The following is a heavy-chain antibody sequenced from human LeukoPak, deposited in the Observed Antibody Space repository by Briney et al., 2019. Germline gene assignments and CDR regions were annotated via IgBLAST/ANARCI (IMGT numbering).Heavy chain of an antibody. J-gene: IGHJ5*02. CDR1: GYTFTSYD. CDR3: ARGRRVYYGSGRRGNWFDP. CDR2: MNPNSGNT. V-gene: IGHV1-8*01. Sequence: ASVKVSCKASGYTFTSYDINWVRQATGQGLEWMGWMNPNSGNTGYAQKFQGRVTMTRNTSISTAYMEPSSLRSEDTAVYYCARGRRVYYGSGRRGNWFDPWGQGTLVTVSS. D-gene: IGHD3-10*01.